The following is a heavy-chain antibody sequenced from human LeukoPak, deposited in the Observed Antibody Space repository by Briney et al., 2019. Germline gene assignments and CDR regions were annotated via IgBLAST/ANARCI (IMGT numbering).Heavy chain of an antibody. J-gene: IGHJ4*02. V-gene: IGHV3-33*01. CDR3: ARDPGLRLDS. CDR2: IWYDGSNE. Sequence: TGGSLRRSCAASGFSLSNYAMHWLRQTPGKGLEWVAVIWYDGSNEYYSEFVKGRFAISRDTSRNTLYLQMNNVRAEDTAVYFCARDPGLRLDSWGQGTLVTVS. CDR1: GFSLSNYA. D-gene: IGHD3-3*01.